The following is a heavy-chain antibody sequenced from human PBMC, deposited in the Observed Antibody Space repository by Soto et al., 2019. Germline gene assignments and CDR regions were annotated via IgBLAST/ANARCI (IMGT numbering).Heavy chain of an antibody. J-gene: IGHJ4*02. Sequence: QVQLVQSGAEVKKPGASVKVSCKASGYTFTNYGISWVRQAPGQGLAWMGWINAYNGNTNYAQKLQGRVTMTTDTTKSTAYMQLRNLRDDDRAVYYCARSHGAYAGYWGQGHLVIVSS. D-gene: IGHD4-17*01. CDR2: INAYNGNT. CDR3: ARSHGAYAGY. CDR1: GYTFTNYG. V-gene: IGHV1-18*01.